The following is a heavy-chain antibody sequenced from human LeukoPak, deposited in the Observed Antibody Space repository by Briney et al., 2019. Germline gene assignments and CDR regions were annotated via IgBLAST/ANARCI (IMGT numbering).Heavy chain of an antibody. CDR2: VYTSGST. J-gene: IGHJ4*02. CDR3: ARGGIRDGSNYLDY. D-gene: IGHD2-15*01. CDR1: GVSISSGGYY. Sequence: PSQTLSLTCTVSGVSISSGGYYWRWLRQPAGKGLEWIGRVYTSGSTNYNPSLKSRVTISVDTSKNQFSLKLSSVTAADTAVYYRARGGIRDGSNYLDYWGQGTLVTVSS. V-gene: IGHV4-61*02.